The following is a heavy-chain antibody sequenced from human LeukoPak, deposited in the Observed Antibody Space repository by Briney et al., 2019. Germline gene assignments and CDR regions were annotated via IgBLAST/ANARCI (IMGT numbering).Heavy chain of an antibody. CDR2: ISYDGSNK. CDR1: GFTFSSYG. Sequence: GGSLRLSCAASGFTFSSYGMHWVRQAPGKGLEWVAVISYDGSNKYYADSVKGRFTISRDNSKNALYLQMNSLRAEDTAVYYCAKGGYSYGYGLYLDYWGQGTLVTVSS. D-gene: IGHD5-18*01. CDR3: AKGGYSYGYGLYLDY. J-gene: IGHJ4*02. V-gene: IGHV3-30*18.